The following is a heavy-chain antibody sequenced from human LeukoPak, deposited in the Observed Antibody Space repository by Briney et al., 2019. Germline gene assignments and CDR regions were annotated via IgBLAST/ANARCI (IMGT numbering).Heavy chain of an antibody. CDR1: GCSFSNYD. D-gene: IGHD1-26*01. J-gene: IGHJ4*02. V-gene: IGHV4-59*01. Sequence: SETLSLTCTVSGCSFSNYDLSWIRQPPGKGLEWIGNIYYSGSNNYYPSLKGRVTISVDTSKNQFSLKLSSVTAADTAVYYCARGASVGATHFDYWGQGTLVTVSS. CDR2: IYYSGSN. CDR3: ARGASVGATHFDY.